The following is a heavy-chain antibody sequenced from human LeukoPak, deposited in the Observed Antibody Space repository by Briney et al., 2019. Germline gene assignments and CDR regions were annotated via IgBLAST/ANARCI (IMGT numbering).Heavy chain of an antibody. Sequence: GASVKVSCKASGGTFSTYAITWVRRAPGQGLEWMGWINPNSGGTNYAQKFQGRVTMTRDTSISTAYMELSRLTSDDTAVYYCARGVAGPYYYYYMDVWGRGTTVTVSS. D-gene: IGHD6-19*01. J-gene: IGHJ6*03. CDR3: ARGVAGPYYYYYMDV. V-gene: IGHV1-2*02. CDR2: INPNSGGT. CDR1: GGTFSTYA.